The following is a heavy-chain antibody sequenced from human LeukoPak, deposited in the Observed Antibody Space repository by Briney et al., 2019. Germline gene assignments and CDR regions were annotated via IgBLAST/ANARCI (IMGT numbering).Heavy chain of an antibody. J-gene: IGHJ5*02. CDR3: ARDQAEWSLNNWFDP. CDR2: VSSSGTLT. CDR1: RFTFSHYY. D-gene: IGHD3-3*01. V-gene: IGHV3-11*04. Sequence: GGSLRLSCAASRFTFSHYYMSWIRQAPGKGLEWVSYVSSSGTLTYYAESVKGRFTISRDNAKNSLHLQMNSLRAEDTAVYYCARDQAEWSLNNWFDPWGQGTLVTVSS.